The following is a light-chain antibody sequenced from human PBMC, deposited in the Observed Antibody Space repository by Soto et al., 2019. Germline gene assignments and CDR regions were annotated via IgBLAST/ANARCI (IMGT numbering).Light chain of an antibody. V-gene: IGLV2-8*01. J-gene: IGLJ1*01. CDR2: EVN. Sequence: SALTQPPSASGSPGQSVTISCTGTSSDVGGYNYVSWYQQHPGKAPKLMIYEVNKRPSGVPDRFSGSKSGNTASLTVSGLQVEDEADYYCSSYAGSNNYVFGTGTKLTVL. CDR3: SSYAGSNNYV. CDR1: SSDVGGYNY.